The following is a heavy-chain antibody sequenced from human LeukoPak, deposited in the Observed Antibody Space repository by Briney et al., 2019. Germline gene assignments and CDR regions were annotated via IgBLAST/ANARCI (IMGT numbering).Heavy chain of an antibody. V-gene: IGHV1-69*13. CDR2: IIPIFATA. D-gene: IGHD6-19*01. J-gene: IGHJ4*01. Sequence: EASVKVSYKASEGTFSNYAVSWVRQAPGQGLEWMGGIIPIFATAHYAQKFQGRVTITADESTSTAYMELGSLRSEDTAVYYCAREAVAGSSNFDYWGQGTLVTVSS. CDR1: EGTFSNYA. CDR3: AREAVAGSSNFDY.